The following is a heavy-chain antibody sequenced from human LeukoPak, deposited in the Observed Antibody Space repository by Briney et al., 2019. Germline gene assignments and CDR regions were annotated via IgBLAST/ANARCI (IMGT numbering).Heavy chain of an antibody. J-gene: IGHJ6*03. CDR1: GYTFTGYY. CDR2: INPNSGGT. Sequence: GASVKVSCKASGYTFTGYYMHWVRQAPGQGLEWMGRINPNSGGTNYAQKFQGRVTMTRDTSISTAYIELSRLRSDDTAVYYCARAVAGTPNYYYYMDVWGKGTTVTVSS. D-gene: IGHD6-19*01. V-gene: IGHV1-2*06. CDR3: ARAVAGTPNYYYYMDV.